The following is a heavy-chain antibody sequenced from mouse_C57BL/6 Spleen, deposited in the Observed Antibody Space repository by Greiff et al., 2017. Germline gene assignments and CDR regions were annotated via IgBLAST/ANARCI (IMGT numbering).Heavy chain of an antibody. J-gene: IGHJ4*01. V-gene: IGHV1-22*01. CDR1: GYTFTDYN. CDR3: ARCYDGYYNYAMDY. CDR2: INPNNGGT. D-gene: IGHD2-3*01. Sequence: VQLQQSGPELVKPGASVKMSCKASGYTFTDYNMHWVKQSHGKSLEWSGYINPNNGGTSYNQKFKGKATLTVNKSSSTAYMELRSLTSEDSAVYYGARCYDGYYNYAMDYWGQGTSVTVSS.